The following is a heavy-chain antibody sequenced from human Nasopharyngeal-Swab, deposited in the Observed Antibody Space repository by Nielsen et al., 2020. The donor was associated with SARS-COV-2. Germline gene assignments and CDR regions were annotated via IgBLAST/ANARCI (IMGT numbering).Heavy chain of an antibody. V-gene: IGHV3-7*01. CDR3: ARDLALYDILTGYTDAFDI. J-gene: IGHJ3*02. CDR2: IKRDGSEK. D-gene: IGHD3-9*01. CDR1: GFTFSRYW. Sequence: GESLKISCAASGFTFSRYWMSWVRQAPGKGLEWVANIKRDGSEKYYVDSVKGRFSISRDNAKNSLFLQMNSLRAEDTAVYYCARDLALYDILTGYTDAFDIWGQGTMVTVSS.